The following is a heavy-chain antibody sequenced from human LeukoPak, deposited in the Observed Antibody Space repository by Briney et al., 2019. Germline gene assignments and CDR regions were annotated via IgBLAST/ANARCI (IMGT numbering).Heavy chain of an antibody. CDR1: GGSISSYY. V-gene: IGHV4-59*01. D-gene: IGHD5-18*01. CDR3: AIGTGYSYGHDLDY. Sequence: SETLSLTCTVSGGSISSYYWSWIRQPPGKGLEWIGYIYYSGSTNYNPSLKSRVTISVDTSKNQFSLKLRSATAADTAVYYCAIGTGYSYGHDLDYWGQGTLVTVSS. J-gene: IGHJ4*02. CDR2: IYYSGST.